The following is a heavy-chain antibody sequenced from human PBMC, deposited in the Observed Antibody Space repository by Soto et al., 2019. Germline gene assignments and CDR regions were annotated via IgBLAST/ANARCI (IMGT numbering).Heavy chain of an antibody. CDR1: GFTISNYG. J-gene: IGHJ6*02. Sequence: VGSLRLSCAASGFTISNYGMHWVSQAPGKGLEWVAVISYDGTITYYADSVKGRFTISRDNSKNTLYLQTNSLRTEDTAVYYCATTRVGPCSSSICFSGIFDGMDVWGQGTTVTVSS. V-gene: IGHV3-30-3*01. CDR3: ATTRVGPCSSSICFSGIFDGMDV. CDR2: ISYDGTIT. D-gene: IGHD2-2*01.